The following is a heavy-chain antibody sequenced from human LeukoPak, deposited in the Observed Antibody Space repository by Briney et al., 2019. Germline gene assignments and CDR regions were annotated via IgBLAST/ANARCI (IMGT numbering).Heavy chain of an antibody. CDR3: ARGVYYDILTGYYYFDY. J-gene: IGHJ4*02. V-gene: IGHV1-8*03. CDR1: GYTFTSYD. D-gene: IGHD3-9*01. Sequence: ASVKVSCKASGYTFTSYDINWVRQATGQGLEWMGWMNPNSGNTGYAQKFQGRVTITRNTSISTAYMELSSLRSEDTAVYYCARGVYYDILTGYYYFDYWGQGTLVTVSS. CDR2: MNPNSGNT.